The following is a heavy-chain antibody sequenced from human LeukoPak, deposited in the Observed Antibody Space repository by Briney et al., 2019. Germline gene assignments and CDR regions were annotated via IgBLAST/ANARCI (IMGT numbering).Heavy chain of an antibody. CDR2: INPNSGGT. V-gene: IGHV1-2*02. J-gene: IGHJ5*02. CDR3: ARPRGTMVRGVILFDWFDP. D-gene: IGHD3-10*01. Sequence: ASVKVSCKASGYTFTGYYMHWVRQAPGQGLEWMGWINPNSGGTNYAQKFQGRVTMTRDTSISTAYMELSRLRSDDTAVYYCARPRGTMVRGVILFDWFDPWGQGTLVTVPS. CDR1: GYTFTGYY.